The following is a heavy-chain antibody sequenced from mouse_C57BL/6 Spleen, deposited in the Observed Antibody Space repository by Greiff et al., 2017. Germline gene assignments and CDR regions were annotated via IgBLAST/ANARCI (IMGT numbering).Heavy chain of an antibody. D-gene: IGHD1-1*01. CDR3: ARHEDRDYGSSYWYFDV. CDR1: GYTFTEYT. CDR2: FYPGSGSI. J-gene: IGHJ1*03. Sequence: VQLQQSGAELVKPGASVKLSCKASGYTFTEYTIHWVKQRSGQGLGWIGWFYPGSGSIKYNEKFKDKATLTADKSSSTVYMELSRLTSEDSAVYLCARHEDRDYGSSYWYFDVWGTGTTVTVSS. V-gene: IGHV1-62-2*01.